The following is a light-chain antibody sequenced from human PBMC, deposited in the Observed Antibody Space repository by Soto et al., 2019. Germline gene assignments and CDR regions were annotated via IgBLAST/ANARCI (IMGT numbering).Light chain of an antibody. CDR2: SNS. CDR3: AAWDDSRRGYV. Sequence: QSVMTQPTSASGTPGQRVTISCSGSSSNIGSNYVYWYQQLPGTAPKLLIYSNSQRPSGVPERFSGSKSGTSASLAITGLRSDDEADYYCAAWDDSRRGYVFATGTKLTVL. V-gene: IGLV1-47*02. CDR1: SSNIGSNY. J-gene: IGLJ1*01.